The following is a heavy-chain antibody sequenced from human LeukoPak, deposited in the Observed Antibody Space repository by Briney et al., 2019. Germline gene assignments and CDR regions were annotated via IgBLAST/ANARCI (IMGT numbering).Heavy chain of an antibody. CDR1: GFTFSSYA. D-gene: IGHD2-2*01. V-gene: IGHV3-30-3*01. CDR2: ISYDGSNK. J-gene: IGHJ4*02. Sequence: PGGSLRLSCAASGFTFSSYAMHWVRQAPGKGLEWVAVISYDGSNKYYADSVKGRFTISRDNSKNTLYLQMNSLRAEDTAVYYCAREGGTVVVPAADYWGQGTLVTVSS. CDR3: AREGGTVVVPAADY.